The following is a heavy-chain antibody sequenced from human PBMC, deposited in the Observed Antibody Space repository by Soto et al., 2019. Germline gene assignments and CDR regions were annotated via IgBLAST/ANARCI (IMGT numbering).Heavy chain of an antibody. CDR3: ARDESIVVVPAAGKDAFDI. D-gene: IGHD2-2*01. CDR2: MNPNSGNT. J-gene: IGHJ3*02. Sequence: VASVKVSCKASGYTFTSYDINWVRQATGQGLEWMGWMNPNSGNTGYAQKFQGRVTMTRDTSTSTVYMELSSLRSEDTAVYYCARDESIVVVPAAGKDAFDIWG. CDR1: GYTFTSYD. V-gene: IGHV1-8*01.